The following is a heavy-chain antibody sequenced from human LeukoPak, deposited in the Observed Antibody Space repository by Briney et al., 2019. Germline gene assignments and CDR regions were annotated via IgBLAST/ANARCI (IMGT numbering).Heavy chain of an antibody. CDR1: GFTVSSNY. CDR2: ISSSSSPI. CDR3: ARTPLHYYDSSGYDRAGAYYFDY. D-gene: IGHD3-22*01. V-gene: IGHV3-48*01. Sequence: PGGSLRLSCAASGFTVSSNYMSWVRQAPGKGLEWVSYISSSSSPIYYADSVKGRFTISRDNAKNSLYLQMNSLRAEDTAVYYCARTPLHYYDSSGYDRAGAYYFDYWGQGTLVTVSS. J-gene: IGHJ4*02.